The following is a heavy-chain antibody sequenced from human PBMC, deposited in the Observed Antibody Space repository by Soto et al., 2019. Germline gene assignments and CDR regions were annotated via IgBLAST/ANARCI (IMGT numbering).Heavy chain of an antibody. Sequence: EVQLLESGGGLVQPGGSLRLSCAASGFTFSNYAMSWVRQAPGKGLEWVSTIGTSGASTYYADSVKGRFTFSRDNSKNTLYLQMNSLRAEDTAVYYCAKGRGGPNTPIDYWGQGTLVTVSS. CDR1: GFTFSNYA. D-gene: IGHD2-15*01. J-gene: IGHJ4*02. CDR3: AKGRGGPNTPIDY. V-gene: IGHV3-23*01. CDR2: IGTSGAST.